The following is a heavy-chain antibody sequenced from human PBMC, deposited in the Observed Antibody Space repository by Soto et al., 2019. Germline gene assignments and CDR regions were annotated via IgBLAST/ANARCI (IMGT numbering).Heavy chain of an antibody. CDR2: ISFDGSTE. J-gene: IGHJ4*02. CDR3: AKDSLYSSSWYDY. V-gene: IGHV3-30-3*01. Sequence: GGSLRLSCAASGFTFISYAMHWVRQAPGKGLEWVAVISFDGSTEYYADSVKGRFTISRDNSKNTLYLQMNSLRAEDTAVYYCAKDSLYSSSWYDYWGQGTLVTVSS. CDR1: GFTFISYA. D-gene: IGHD6-13*01.